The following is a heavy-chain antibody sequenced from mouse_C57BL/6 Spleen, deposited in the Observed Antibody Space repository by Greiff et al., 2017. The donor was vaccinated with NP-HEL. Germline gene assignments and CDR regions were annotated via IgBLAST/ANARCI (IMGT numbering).Heavy chain of an antibody. CDR2: IYPGDGDT. CDR1: GYAFSSSW. V-gene: IGHV1-82*01. Sequence: VQLQQSGPELVKPGASVKISCKASGYAFSSSWMNWVKQRPGKGLKWIGRIYPGDGDTNYNGKFKGKATLTADKSSSTAYMQLSSLTSEDSAVYFCARSVGFAYWGQGTLVTVSA. CDR3: ARSVGFAY. J-gene: IGHJ3*01.